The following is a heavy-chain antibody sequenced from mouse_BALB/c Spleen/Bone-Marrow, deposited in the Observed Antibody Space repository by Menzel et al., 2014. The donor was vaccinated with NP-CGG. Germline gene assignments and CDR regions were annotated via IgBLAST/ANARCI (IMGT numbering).Heavy chain of an antibody. Sequence: DVKLVESGGGLVQPGGSLKLSCAASGFTFSTYGMSWVRQTPDKRLEWVATISSGGDYTYYPDSVKGRFTISRDNAKNTLYLQMSSLKSEDTAMYYCASQTGTWFAYWGQGTLVTVSA. V-gene: IGHV5-6*03. D-gene: IGHD4-1*01. J-gene: IGHJ3*01. CDR1: GFTFSTYG. CDR2: ISSGGDYT. CDR3: ASQTGTWFAY.